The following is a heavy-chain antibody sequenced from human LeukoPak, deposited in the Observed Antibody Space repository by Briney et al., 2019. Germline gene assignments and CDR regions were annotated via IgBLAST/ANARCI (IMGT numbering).Heavy chain of an antibody. D-gene: IGHD2-2*01. J-gene: IGHJ3*02. CDR2: IIPILGIA. CDR3: ARKYCSSSSCYPVGAFDI. V-gene: IGHV1-69*04. Sequence: SVKVSCKASGGTFSSYAISWVRQAPGQGLEWMGRIIPILGIANYAQKFQGRVAITADDSTSTAYMELSSLRSEDTAVYYCARKYCSSSSCYPVGAFDIWGQGTMVTVSS. CDR1: GGTFSSYA.